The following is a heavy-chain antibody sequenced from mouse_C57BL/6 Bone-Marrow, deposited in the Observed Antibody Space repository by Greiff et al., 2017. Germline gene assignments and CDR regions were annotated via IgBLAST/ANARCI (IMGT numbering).Heavy chain of an antibody. J-gene: IGHJ1*03. CDR3: ARDYQGRFYWYFDV. D-gene: IGHD2-4*01. Sequence: EVQLVESGGGLVKPGGSLKLSCAASGFTFSDYGMHWVRQAPEKGLEWVAYISSGSSTIYYADTVKGRFTISRDNAKNTLFLQMTSLRSEDTAMYYCARDYQGRFYWYFDVWGTGTTVTVSS. CDR1: GFTFSDYG. CDR2: ISSGSSTI. V-gene: IGHV5-17*01.